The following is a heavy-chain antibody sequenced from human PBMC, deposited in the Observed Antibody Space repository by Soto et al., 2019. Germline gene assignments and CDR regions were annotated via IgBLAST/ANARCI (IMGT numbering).Heavy chain of an antibody. CDR3: ATNSLSIAAAGTNAFDI. CDR1: GYSFTSYW. V-gene: IGHV5-51*01. J-gene: IGHJ3*02. D-gene: IGHD6-13*01. Sequence: PGESLKISCKGSGYSFTSYWIGWVRQMPGKGLEWMGIIYPGDSDTRYSPSFQGQVTISADKSISTAYLQWSSLKASHTAMYYCATNSLSIAAAGTNAFDIWGQGTMVTVSS. CDR2: IYPGDSDT.